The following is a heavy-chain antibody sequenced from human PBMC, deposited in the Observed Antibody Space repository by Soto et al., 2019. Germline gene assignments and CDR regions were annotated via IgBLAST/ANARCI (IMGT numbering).Heavy chain of an antibody. Sequence: KSGPTLLNPTQTLTLTCTFSVFSLSTSGVGVGWIRQPPGKGQEWIGYIYYSGSTYYDPSLKSRVTISVDTSKNQFSLKLSSVNAADTAVYYCPRDPPAYFFWSGTGPRDTYYYYGMDVGGQGTTVPVSS. CDR2: IYYSGST. D-gene: IGHD3-3*01. J-gene: IGHJ6*02. CDR3: PRDPPAYFFWSGTGPRDTYYYYGMDV. CDR1: VFSLSTSGVG. V-gene: IGHV4-30-4*08.